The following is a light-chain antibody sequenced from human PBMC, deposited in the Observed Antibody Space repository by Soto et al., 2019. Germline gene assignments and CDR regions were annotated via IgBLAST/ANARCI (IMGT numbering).Light chain of an antibody. J-gene: IGLJ3*02. CDR2: EGS. CDR3: CSYAGSSWV. V-gene: IGLV2-23*01. CDR1: SSDVGSYNL. Sequence: QSALTQPASVSGSPGQSITSSCTGTSSDVGSYNLVSWYQQHPGKAPKLMIYEGSKRPSGVSNRFSDSKSGNTASLTISGLQAEDEADYYCCSYAGSSWVFGGGTKLTVL.